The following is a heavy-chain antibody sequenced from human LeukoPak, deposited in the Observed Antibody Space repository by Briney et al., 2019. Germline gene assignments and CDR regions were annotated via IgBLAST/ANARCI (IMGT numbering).Heavy chain of an antibody. CDR3: ATAYCSSTSCYSRLNWFDP. CDR2: FDPEDGET. Sequence: ASVKVSCKVSGYTLTELSMHWVRQAPGKGLERMGGFDPEDGETIYAQKFQGRVTMTEDTSTDTAYMELSSLRSEDTAVYDCATAYCSSTSCYSRLNWFDPWGQGTLVTVSS. D-gene: IGHD2-2*02. CDR1: GYTLTELS. J-gene: IGHJ5*02. V-gene: IGHV1-24*01.